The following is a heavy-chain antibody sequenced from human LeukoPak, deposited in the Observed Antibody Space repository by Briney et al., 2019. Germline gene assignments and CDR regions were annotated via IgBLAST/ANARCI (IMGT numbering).Heavy chain of an antibody. Sequence: SETLSFTCTVSGGSISSSSYYWGWIRQPPGKGLEWIGSIYYSGSTYYNPSLKSRVTISVDTSKNQFSLKLSSVTAADTAVYYCARHESLEAFDYWGQGTLVTVSS. CDR1: GGSISSSSYY. V-gene: IGHV4-39*01. D-gene: IGHD6-6*01. CDR3: ARHESLEAFDY. CDR2: IYYSGST. J-gene: IGHJ4*02.